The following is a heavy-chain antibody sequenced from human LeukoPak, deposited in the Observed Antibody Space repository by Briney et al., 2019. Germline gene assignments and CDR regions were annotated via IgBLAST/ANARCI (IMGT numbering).Heavy chain of an antibody. D-gene: IGHD6-13*01. Sequence: SETLSLTCTVSGGSISSSSYYWGWIRQPPGKGLEGIGSIYYSGSTYYNPSLKSRVTISVDTSKNQFSLKLSSVTAADTAVYYCVHVRGGSSLTFDYWGQGTLVTASS. CDR3: VHVRGGSSLTFDY. J-gene: IGHJ4*02. CDR1: GGSISSSSYY. V-gene: IGHV4-39*01. CDR2: IYYSGST.